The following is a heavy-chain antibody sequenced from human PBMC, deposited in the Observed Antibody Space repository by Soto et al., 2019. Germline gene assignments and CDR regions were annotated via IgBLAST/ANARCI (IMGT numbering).Heavy chain of an antibody. J-gene: IGHJ6*02. D-gene: IGHD4-4*01. Sequence: PGGSLRLSCAASGFTFSSYSMNWVRQAPGKGLEWVSSISSSSSYIYYADSVKGRFTISRDNAKNSLYLQMNSLRAEDTAVYYCARDSELAVTTGNYYYGMDVWGQGTTVTV. CDR1: GFTFSSYS. V-gene: IGHV3-21*01. CDR3: ARDSELAVTTGNYYYGMDV. CDR2: ISSSSSYI.